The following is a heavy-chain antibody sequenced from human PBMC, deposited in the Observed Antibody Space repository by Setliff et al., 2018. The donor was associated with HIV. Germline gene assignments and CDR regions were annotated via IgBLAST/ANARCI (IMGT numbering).Heavy chain of an antibody. CDR1: GYSISSGCY. CDR3: ARQPLYNDYDWRSYYFDY. D-gene: IGHD5-12*01. J-gene: IGHJ4*02. V-gene: IGHV4-38-2*01. Sequence: ASETLSLTCAVSGYSISSGCYWGWLRQPPGKGLEWIGSMYHTGSTYYSPSLNSRFTISVDTSKNQFSLKLRSLTAADTAVYYCARQPLYNDYDWRSYYFDYWGQGSLVTVS. CDR2: MYHTGST.